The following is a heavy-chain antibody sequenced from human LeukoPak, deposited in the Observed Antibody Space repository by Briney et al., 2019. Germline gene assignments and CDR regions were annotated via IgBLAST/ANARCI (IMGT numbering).Heavy chain of an antibody. CDR2: ISSSSSTI. D-gene: IGHD3-10*01. CDR3: ARVAGSGSLGAFDI. J-gene: IGHJ3*02. V-gene: IGHV3-48*02. Sequence: GGSLRLSCAASGFTFSGFSMNWVRHAPGKGLEWLSYISSSSSTIKYVDSVKGRFTISRDNAKNSLYLQMNSLRDEDTAVYYCARVAGSGSLGAFDIWGQGTMVTVSS. CDR1: GFTFSGFS.